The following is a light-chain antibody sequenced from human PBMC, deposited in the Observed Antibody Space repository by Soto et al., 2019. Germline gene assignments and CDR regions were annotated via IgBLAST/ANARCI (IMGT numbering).Light chain of an antibody. V-gene: IGLV2-14*01. Sequence: QSVLTQPASVSGSPGQSITISCTGVSSDVGAYNYVSWYQQHPGKAPKLMIYDVSNRPSGVPHRFSGSKSGSAASLTISGLQADDEADYYCSSYTGSGTLYVFGTGTKVTVL. CDR3: SSYTGSGTLYV. J-gene: IGLJ1*01. CDR2: DVS. CDR1: SSDVGAYNY.